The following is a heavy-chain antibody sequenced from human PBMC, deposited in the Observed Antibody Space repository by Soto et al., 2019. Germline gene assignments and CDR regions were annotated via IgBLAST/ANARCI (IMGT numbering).Heavy chain of an antibody. J-gene: IGHJ1*01. Sequence: EVQLVESGGGLIQPGGSLRLSCAASGFTVSSNYMSWVRQAPGKGLEWVSVIYSGGSTYYADSVKGRFTISRDNSKNTLYIQMNSLRAEDTAVYYCARDRVESGYPAYCRHWGQGTLVTVSS. D-gene: IGHD3-22*01. CDR3: ARDRVESGYPAYCRH. V-gene: IGHV3-53*01. CDR2: IYSGGST. CDR1: GFTVSSNY.